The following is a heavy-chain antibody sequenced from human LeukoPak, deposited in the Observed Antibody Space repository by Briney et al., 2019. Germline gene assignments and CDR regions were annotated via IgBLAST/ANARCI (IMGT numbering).Heavy chain of an antibody. Sequence: SQTLSLTCTVSGGSISSGGYYWSWIRQHPGKGLGWIGNIYYSGSTYYNPSLKSRVTISVDTSKNQFSLKLSSVTAADTAVYYCARYCSSTSCWPGEAFDIWGQGTMVTVSS. V-gene: IGHV4-31*03. CDR3: ARYCSSTSCWPGEAFDI. CDR2: IYYSGST. CDR1: GGSISSGGYY. D-gene: IGHD2-2*01. J-gene: IGHJ3*02.